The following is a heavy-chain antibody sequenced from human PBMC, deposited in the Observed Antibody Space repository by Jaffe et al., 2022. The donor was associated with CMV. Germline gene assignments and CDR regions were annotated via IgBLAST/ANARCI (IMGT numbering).Heavy chain of an antibody. CDR2: INPSGGST. CDR1: GYTFTSYY. V-gene: IGHV1-46*01. J-gene: IGHJ4*02. CDR3: ARDQPPMYSSSWIMLFDY. D-gene: IGHD6-13*01. Sequence: QVQLVQSGAEVKKPGASVKVSCKASGYTFTSYYMHWVRQAPGQGLEWMGIINPSGGSTSYAQKFQGRVTMTRDTSTSTVYMELSSLRSEDTAVYYCARDQPPMYSSSWIMLFDYWGQGTLVTVSS.